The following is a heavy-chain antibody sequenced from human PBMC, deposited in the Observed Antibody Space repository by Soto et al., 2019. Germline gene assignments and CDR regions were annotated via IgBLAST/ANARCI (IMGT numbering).Heavy chain of an antibody. J-gene: IGHJ5*02. Sequence: QLQLQESGSGLVKPSQTVSLTCAVSGGSISSGGYSWSWIRQPPGKGLEWIGYIYHGVTTYYNPSLKSRVTMAVDRSKNQFSLMLRSVTAADTAVYYCARTLRGSTGYIVDWFDPWGQGTLVTVSS. CDR1: GGSISSGGYS. D-gene: IGHD5-12*01. V-gene: IGHV4-30-2*01. CDR3: ARTLRGSTGYIVDWFDP. CDR2: IYHGVTT.